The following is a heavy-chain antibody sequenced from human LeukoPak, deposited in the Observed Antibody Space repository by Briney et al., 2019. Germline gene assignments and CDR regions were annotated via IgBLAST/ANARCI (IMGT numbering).Heavy chain of an antibody. V-gene: IGHV3-13*04. D-gene: IGHD7-27*01. Sequence: GGSLRLSCAASGFTFSSYDMHWVRQGTGKGLEWVSAIGTAGDTYYPGSVKGRFTTSRENAKNSLYLQMNSLRVGDTAVYYCARVSNWGLDYWGQGTLVTVSS. CDR2: IGTAGDT. J-gene: IGHJ4*02. CDR3: ARVSNWGLDY. CDR1: GFTFSSYD.